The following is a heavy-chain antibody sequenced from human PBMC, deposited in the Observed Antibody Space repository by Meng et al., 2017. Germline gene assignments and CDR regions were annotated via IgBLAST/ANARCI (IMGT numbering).Heavy chain of an antibody. CDR2: IKQDGGEK. V-gene: IGHV3-7*01. J-gene: IGHJ4*02. CDR1: GFTFSSYW. D-gene: IGHD2-15*01. Sequence: GGSLRLSCAASGFTFSSYWMSWVRQAPGKGLEWVANIKQDGGEKYYVDSVKGRFTISRDNAKNSLYLQMNSLRAEDTAVYYCARMGLIPLGGYCSGGSCPFDYWGQGTLVTVSS. CDR3: ARMGLIPLGGYCSGGSCPFDY.